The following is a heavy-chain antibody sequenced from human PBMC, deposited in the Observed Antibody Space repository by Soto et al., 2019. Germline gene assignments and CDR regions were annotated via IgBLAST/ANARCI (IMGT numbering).Heavy chain of an antibody. CDR2: IYYSGST. D-gene: IGHD4-17*01. V-gene: IGHV4-59*08. CDR1: GGSISSYY. J-gene: IGHJ4*02. Sequence: SETLSVTCTVSGGSISSYYWSWIRQPPGKGLEWIGYIYYSGSTNYNPSLKSRVTISVDTSKNQFSLKLSSVTAADTAVYYCARHIPLSLRADYFDYWGQGTLVTVSS. CDR3: ARHIPLSLRADYFDY.